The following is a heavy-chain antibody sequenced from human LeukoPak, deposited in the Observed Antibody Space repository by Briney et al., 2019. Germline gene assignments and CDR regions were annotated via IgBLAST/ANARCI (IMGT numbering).Heavy chain of an antibody. CDR1: GGSISSHY. J-gene: IGHJ2*01. V-gene: IGHV4-4*07. CDR2: IWTTGST. D-gene: IGHD1-26*01. CDR3: ARVRAYANFVGSFDL. Sequence: SETLSLTCTVSGGSISSHYWSWIRHPAGKRLEWLGRIWTTGSTAYNPSYKSRPTMSMDKSKNQFSLTLTSMTAADTAVYYCARVRAYANFVGSFDLWGRGALVTVSS.